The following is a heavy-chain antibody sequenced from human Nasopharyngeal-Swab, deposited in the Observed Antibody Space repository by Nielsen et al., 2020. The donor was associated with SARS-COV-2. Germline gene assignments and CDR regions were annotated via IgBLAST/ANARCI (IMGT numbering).Heavy chain of an antibody. J-gene: IGHJ6*02. CDR3: ARSYYDFWSGYLEYYYGMDV. CDR2: INPSGGGT. Sequence: ASVKVSCKPSGYTFTSHYMHWVRQAPGQGLEWMGIINPSGGGTTYAQKFQGRVTMTRDTSTSTVYMELSSLRSEDTAVYYCARSYYDFWSGYLEYYYGMDVWGQGTTVTVSS. D-gene: IGHD3-3*01. CDR1: GYTFTSHY. V-gene: IGHV1-46*01.